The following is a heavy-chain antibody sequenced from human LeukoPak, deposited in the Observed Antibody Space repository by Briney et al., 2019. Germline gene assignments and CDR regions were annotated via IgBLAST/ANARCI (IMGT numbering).Heavy chain of an antibody. CDR3: ARGDNYYGSGNFY. Sequence: ASVKVSCTASGYSFSTYDINWVRQATGQGLEWMGWMNPNSGNTGYAQKFQGRVTMTRNTSISTAYMELSSLRSEDTAVYYCARGDNYYGSGNFYWGQGTLVTVSS. J-gene: IGHJ4*02. CDR2: MNPNSGNT. V-gene: IGHV1-8*01. CDR1: GYSFSTYD. D-gene: IGHD3-10*01.